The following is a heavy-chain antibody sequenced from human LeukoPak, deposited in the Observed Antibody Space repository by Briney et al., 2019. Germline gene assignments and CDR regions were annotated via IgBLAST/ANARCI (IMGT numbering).Heavy chain of an antibody. CDR2: IYYSGST. CDR1: GGSVSSGSYY. Sequence: SETLSLACTVSGGSVSSGSYYWSWIRQPPGKGLEWIGYIYYSGSTNYNPSLKSRVTITVDTSKNQFSLKLSSVTAADTAVYYCARDSSYYYYGMDVWGQGTTVTVSS. V-gene: IGHV4-61*01. J-gene: IGHJ6*02. CDR3: ARDSSYYYYGMDV.